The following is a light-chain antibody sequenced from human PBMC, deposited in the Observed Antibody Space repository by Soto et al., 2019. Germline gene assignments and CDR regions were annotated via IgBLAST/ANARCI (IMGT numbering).Light chain of an antibody. CDR1: QSLLHSNGYNY. CDR2: LGS. CDR3: MQALQTRT. Sequence: DIVMTQSPLSLPVTPGEPASISCRSSQSLLHSNGYNYLDWYLQKPGQSPQLLIYLGSNRASGVPDRFSGSGSGTDFTLKISRVEAEDVGVYYCMQALQTRTFGQGTRWIS. V-gene: IGKV2-28*01. J-gene: IGKJ1*01.